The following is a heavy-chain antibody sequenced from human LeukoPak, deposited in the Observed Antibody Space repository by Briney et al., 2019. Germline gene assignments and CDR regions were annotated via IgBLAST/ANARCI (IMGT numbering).Heavy chain of an antibody. D-gene: IGHD4-23*01. CDR3: AKLLTPGDY. Sequence: GESLKISCAASGFTFSSYGMHWVRQAPGKGLEWVAVISYDGSNKYYADSVKGRFTISRDNSKNTLYLQMNSLRAEDTAVYYCAKLLTPGDYWGQGTLVTVSS. CDR2: ISYDGSNK. V-gene: IGHV3-30*18. J-gene: IGHJ4*02. CDR1: GFTFSSYG.